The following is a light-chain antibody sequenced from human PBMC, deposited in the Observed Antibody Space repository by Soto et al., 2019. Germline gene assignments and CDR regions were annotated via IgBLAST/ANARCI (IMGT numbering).Light chain of an antibody. V-gene: IGLV1-40*01. CDR3: YSYDGSLSACV. CDR1: SSNIGAGYD. J-gene: IGLJ3*02. Sequence: QSVLTQPPSVSGAPGQRVTIFCTGSSSNIGAGYDVHWYQQLPGTAPKLLIYTNTNRPSGVPDRFSGSKSGTSASLAITGLQAVDVAVYYYYSYDGSLSACVFGGGTKVTVL. CDR2: TNT.